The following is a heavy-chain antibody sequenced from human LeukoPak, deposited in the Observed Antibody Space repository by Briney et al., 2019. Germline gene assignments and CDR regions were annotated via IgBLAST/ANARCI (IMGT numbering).Heavy chain of an antibody. Sequence: GGSLTLSCTASGFTLSNYGLHWVRQAPGKGLECVSFIRNDGGYTFYAGSVRGRFTISRDNSKNTLYMQMNNLRVEDTAVYYCTRERYCSGASCYSDNTYFDSWGQGTLVTVSS. CDR2: IRNDGGYT. J-gene: IGHJ4*02. CDR3: TRERYCSGASCYSDNTYFDS. D-gene: IGHD2-2*01. V-gene: IGHV3-30*02. CDR1: GFTLSNYG.